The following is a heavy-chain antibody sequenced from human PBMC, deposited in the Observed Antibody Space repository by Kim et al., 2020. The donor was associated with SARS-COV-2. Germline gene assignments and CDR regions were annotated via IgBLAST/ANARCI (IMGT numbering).Heavy chain of an antibody. V-gene: IGHV4-39*01. Sequence: SETLSLTCTVSGGSISSSSYYWGWIRQPPGKGLEWIGSIYYSGSTYYNPSLKSRVTISVDTSKNQFSLKLSSVTAADTAVYYCARRGYYDSSGYLDYWGQGTLVTVSS. CDR3: ARRGYYDSSGYLDY. CDR1: GGSISSSSYY. CDR2: IYYSGST. J-gene: IGHJ4*02. D-gene: IGHD3-22*01.